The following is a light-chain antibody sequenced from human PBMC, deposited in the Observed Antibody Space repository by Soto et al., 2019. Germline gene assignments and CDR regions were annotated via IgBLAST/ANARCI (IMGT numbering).Light chain of an antibody. CDR2: DVS. V-gene: IGLV2-14*01. CDR1: SSDVGGYNY. Sequence: QSALTQPASVSGSPGQSITISCTRTSSDVGGYNYVSWYQQHPGKAPKLMIYDVSNRPSGVSNRFSGSKSGNTASLTISGLQAEDEADYYCSSYTSSSTPGFGTGTKVTVL. CDR3: SSYTSSSTPG. J-gene: IGLJ1*01.